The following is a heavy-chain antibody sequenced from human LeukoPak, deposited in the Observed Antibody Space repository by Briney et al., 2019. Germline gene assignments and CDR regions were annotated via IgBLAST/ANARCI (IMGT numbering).Heavy chain of an antibody. CDR3: ARRPNYYYDSSGYYYFRHYYFDY. D-gene: IGHD3-22*01. CDR1: GGSFSGYY. Sequence: SETLSLTCAVYGGSFSGYYWSWIRQPPGKGLEWIGEINHSGSTNYNPSLKSRVTISVDTSKNQFSLKLSSVTAADTAVYYCARRPNYYYDSSGYYYFRHYYFDYWGQGTLVTVSS. CDR2: INHSGST. J-gene: IGHJ4*02. V-gene: IGHV4-34*01.